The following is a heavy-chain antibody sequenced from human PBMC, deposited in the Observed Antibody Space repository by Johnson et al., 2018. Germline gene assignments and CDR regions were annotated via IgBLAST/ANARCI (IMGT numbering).Heavy chain of an antibody. D-gene: IGHD5-18*01. CDR3: TRIADTPMAQVYYYYVDV. CDR2: IRSKVSGGTT. J-gene: IGHJ6*03. CDR1: GFTFGDYA. Sequence: VQLVQSGGGLVKXGRSLRLSCTASGFTFGDYAMRWFRQAPGKGLEWVCFIRSKVSGGTTEYAASGKGRFTISREDSKSIVYLQMSSLKTEDTAVYYCTRIADTPMAQVYYYYVDVWGQGTTVTVSS. V-gene: IGHV3-49*05.